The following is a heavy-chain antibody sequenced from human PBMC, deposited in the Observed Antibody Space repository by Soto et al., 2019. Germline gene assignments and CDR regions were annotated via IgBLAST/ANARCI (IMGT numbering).Heavy chain of an antibody. D-gene: IGHD1-1*01. Sequence: EVQLLESGGGLVQPGGSLRLSCAASRFTFSSYAMTWVRQAPGKGLEWVSAVTSSGTTTYYADSVKGRFTISRDNSKNTLYLQMNSLRAEDTAVYYCAKDRSGTTADAFEIWGHGTMVTVSS. V-gene: IGHV3-23*01. CDR1: RFTFSSYA. CDR2: VTSSGTTT. CDR3: AKDRSGTTADAFEI. J-gene: IGHJ3*02.